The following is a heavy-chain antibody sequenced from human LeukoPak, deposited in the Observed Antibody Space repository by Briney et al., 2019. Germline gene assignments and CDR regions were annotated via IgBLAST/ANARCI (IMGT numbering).Heavy chain of an antibody. CDR1: GGSISSGDYY. CDR3: ARSVTLDAFDI. CDR2: IYYSGST. J-gene: IGHJ3*02. V-gene: IGHV4-30-4*01. D-gene: IGHD2-21*02. Sequence: SETLSLTCAVSGGSISSGDYYWSWIRQPPGKGLEWIGYIYYSGSTYYNPSLKSRVTISVDTSKNQFSLKLSSVTAADTAVYYCARSVTLDAFDIWGQGTMVTVSS.